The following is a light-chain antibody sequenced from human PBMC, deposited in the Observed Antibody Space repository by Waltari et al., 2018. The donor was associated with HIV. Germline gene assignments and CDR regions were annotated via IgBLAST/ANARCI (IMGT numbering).Light chain of an antibody. CDR1: QSVSSN. J-gene: IGKJ2*01. Sequence: ELVMTQSPATLSVSQGARAPLSCRASQSVSSNLAWYQQKPGQAPRLLIYGAATRTTGIAPRFSGSGSETEFTLTINSLQSEDFAVYYCQQYNNWPPTFGQGTKLEIK. V-gene: IGKV3-15*01. CDR2: GAA. CDR3: QQYNNWPPT.